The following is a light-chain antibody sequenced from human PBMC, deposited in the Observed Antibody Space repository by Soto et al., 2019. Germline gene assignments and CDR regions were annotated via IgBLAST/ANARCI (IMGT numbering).Light chain of an antibody. CDR2: DAS. V-gene: IGKV3-20*01. CDR3: HQYGDSPPFT. Sequence: EVVLTQSPDTLSSSPGERVTLSCRASRTIINNYLAWYQQKPGQAPRLLIYDASTRAAGIPDRFSGSESGTDFTLTISRLEPEDFAVYYCHQYGDSPPFTFGQGTRLDIK. CDR1: RTIINNY. J-gene: IGKJ5*01.